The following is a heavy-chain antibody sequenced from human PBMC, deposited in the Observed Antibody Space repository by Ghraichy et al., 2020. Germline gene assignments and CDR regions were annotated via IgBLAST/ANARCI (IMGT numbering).Heavy chain of an antibody. CDR2: ISRSSSFI. CDR1: GFSLGGYS. CDR3: ARGVESGWQQYYFDS. D-gene: IGHD6-19*01. Sequence: GGSLRLSCAASGFSLGGYSMNWVRQAPGKGLEWVSSISRSSSFIYYADSLKGRFTISRDNAKNSLYLQMNSLRGEDTAVYFCARGVESGWQQYYFDSWGQGTLVTVSS. V-gene: IGHV3-21*06. J-gene: IGHJ4*02.